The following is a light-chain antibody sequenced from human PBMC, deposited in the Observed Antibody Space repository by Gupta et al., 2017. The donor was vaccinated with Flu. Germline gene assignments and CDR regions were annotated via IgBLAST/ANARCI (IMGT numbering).Light chain of an antibody. Sequence: PATLSLSPGERATLACRASQSVSSYLAWYQQKPGQAPRLLIYDASNRATGIPARFSGSGSGTDFTLTISSLEPEDFAVYYCQQRSNWLLTFGGGTKVEIK. CDR3: QQRSNWLLT. V-gene: IGKV3-11*01. J-gene: IGKJ4*01. CDR1: QSVSSY. CDR2: DAS.